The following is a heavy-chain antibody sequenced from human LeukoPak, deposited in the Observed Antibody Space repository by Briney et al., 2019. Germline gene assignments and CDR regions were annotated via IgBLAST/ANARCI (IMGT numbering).Heavy chain of an antibody. J-gene: IGHJ5*02. D-gene: IGHD3-16*01. Sequence: TLSLTCTVSGGSISPYYWSWIRQPPGKALEWLALIYWDDDKRYSPSLKSRLTITKDTSKNQVVLTMTNMDPVDTATYYCAHRRWGFDPWGQGTLVTVSS. CDR2: IYWDDDK. CDR1: GGSISPYYW. CDR3: AHRRWGFDP. V-gene: IGHV2-5*08.